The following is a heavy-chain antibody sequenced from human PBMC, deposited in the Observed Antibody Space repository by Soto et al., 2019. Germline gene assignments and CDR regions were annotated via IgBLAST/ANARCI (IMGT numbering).Heavy chain of an antibody. J-gene: IGHJ4*02. D-gene: IGHD2-8*01. CDR3: ARDGKYAPPFDY. CDR2: ISYDGSNK. Sequence: GGSLRLSCAASGFTFSSYAMHWVRQAPGKGLEWVAVISYDGSNKYYADSVKGRFTISRDNSKNTLYLQMNGLRAEDTAVYYCARDGKYAPPFDYWGQGTLVTVSS. V-gene: IGHV3-30-3*01. CDR1: GFTFSSYA.